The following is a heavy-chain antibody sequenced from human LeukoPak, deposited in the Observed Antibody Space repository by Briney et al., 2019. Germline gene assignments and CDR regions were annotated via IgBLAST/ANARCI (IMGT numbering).Heavy chain of an antibody. CDR2: IRSNSYGGTT. V-gene: IGHV3-49*04. J-gene: IGHJ4*02. Sequence: GGSLRLSCVASGFTFGDYTMDWVRQAPGKGLEWVGFIRSNSYGGTTKYAASVKGRFAISRDDSKGIAYLQMNSLKTEDTAVYYCTRDLRFDYWGPGTLVSVSS. CDR1: GFTFGDYT. CDR3: TRDLRFDY.